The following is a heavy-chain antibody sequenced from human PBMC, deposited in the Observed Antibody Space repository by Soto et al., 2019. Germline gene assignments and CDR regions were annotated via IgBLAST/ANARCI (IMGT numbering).Heavy chain of an antibody. Sequence: EVQLVESGGGLVKPGGSLRLSCAASGFTFSTYWMHWVRQAPGKGLVWVSRVNTDGSTTNNADSVKGRFTISRDNAKNTLYLQMNSLRAEDTAVYYCARAGMTTVTYFDYWGQGILVTVSS. CDR3: ARAGMTTVTYFDY. V-gene: IGHV3-74*02. D-gene: IGHD4-17*01. J-gene: IGHJ4*02. CDR1: GFTFSTYW. CDR2: VNTDGSTT.